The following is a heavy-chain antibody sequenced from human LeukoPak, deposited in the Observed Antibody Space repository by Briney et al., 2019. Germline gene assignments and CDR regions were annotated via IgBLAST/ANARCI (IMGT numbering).Heavy chain of an antibody. Sequence: GGSLRLSCVASGFTFSKYWMHWVRQAPGKGLVWVSRIKSDGSSTSYADSVKGRFTISRDNAKNTLYLQMNSLRVEDTAVYYCARDTSLYCSGGSCYSDYFDYWGQGTLVTVSS. D-gene: IGHD2-15*01. CDR1: GFTFSKYW. CDR3: ARDTSLYCSGGSCYSDYFDY. V-gene: IGHV3-74*01. J-gene: IGHJ4*02. CDR2: IKSDGSST.